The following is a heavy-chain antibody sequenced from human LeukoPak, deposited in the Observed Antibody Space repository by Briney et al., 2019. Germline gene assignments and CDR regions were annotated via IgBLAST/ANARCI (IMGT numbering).Heavy chain of an antibody. Sequence: GGSLRLSCAASGFTFSSYSMNWVRQAPGKGLEWVSSISSSSSYIYYAGSVKGRFTISRDNAKNTLYLQMNSLRAEDTAVYYCARGGPIYCSGDSCYPGDYWGQGTLVTVSS. CDR3: ARGGPIYCSGDSCYPGDY. J-gene: IGHJ4*02. CDR2: ISSSSSYI. D-gene: IGHD2-15*01. V-gene: IGHV3-21*01. CDR1: GFTFSSYS.